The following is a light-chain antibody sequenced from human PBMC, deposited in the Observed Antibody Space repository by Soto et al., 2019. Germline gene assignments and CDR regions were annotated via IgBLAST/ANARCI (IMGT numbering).Light chain of an antibody. CDR3: CSYAISNTLV. CDR1: XXXVGNYNL. CDR2: EVN. J-gene: IGLJ3*02. V-gene: IGLV2-23*02. Sequence: QSAXXXXXSVSXSXXXSXXXXXXXTXXXVGNYNLVSWYQQHPGKAPKLXIYEVNKRPSGVSIRFSGSKSGNTASLTISGLQSEDEADYYCCSYAISNTLVFGGGTKVTVL.